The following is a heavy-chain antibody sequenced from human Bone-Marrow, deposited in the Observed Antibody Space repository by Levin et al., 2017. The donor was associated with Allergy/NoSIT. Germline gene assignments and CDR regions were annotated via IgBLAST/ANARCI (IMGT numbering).Heavy chain of an antibody. CDR2: ISAYNSNT. Sequence: GESLKISCKAAGYTFNLYGITWVRQAPGQGLEWMGWISAYNSNTDYAQKFQGRLTMTTDTSTNTVYMELRSLRSDDTAVYYCARVEYHDSSGYYGSWGQGTLVTVSS. J-gene: IGHJ5*02. CDR1: GYTFNLYG. CDR3: ARVEYHDSSGYYGS. V-gene: IGHV1-18*01. D-gene: IGHD3-22*01.